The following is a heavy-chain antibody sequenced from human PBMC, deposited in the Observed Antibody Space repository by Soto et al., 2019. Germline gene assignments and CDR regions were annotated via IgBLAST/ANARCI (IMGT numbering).Heavy chain of an antibody. V-gene: IGHV3-23*01. J-gene: IGHJ4*02. Sequence: EVQLLESGGGLVQPGGSLRLSCAASGLTFSNYVMNWVRQAPGKGLEWVSAIDGSGGRTFYADSVKGRFTISRDNSKNMMYLQMNNLRAGDAAVYYCATYYQGSGSKLDYWGQGTLVTVSS. D-gene: IGHD3-10*01. CDR2: IDGSGGRT. CDR3: ATYYQGSGSKLDY. CDR1: GLTFSNYV.